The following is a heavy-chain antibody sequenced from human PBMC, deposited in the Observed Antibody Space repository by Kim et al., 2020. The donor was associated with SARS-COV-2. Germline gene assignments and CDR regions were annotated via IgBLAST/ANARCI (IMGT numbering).Heavy chain of an antibody. D-gene: IGHD6-13*01. Sequence: SETLSLTCTVSGGSVSSDYWSWIRYAPGKGLEWIGYIFYSGSTNYNPSLRSRVTISLDTSKNQFSLKLSSVTAADTAVYYCARGIPVAVAFDYWGQGTLVTVSS. J-gene: IGHJ4*02. CDR2: IFYSGST. CDR1: GGSVSSDY. V-gene: IGHV4-59*08. CDR3: ARGIPVAVAFDY.